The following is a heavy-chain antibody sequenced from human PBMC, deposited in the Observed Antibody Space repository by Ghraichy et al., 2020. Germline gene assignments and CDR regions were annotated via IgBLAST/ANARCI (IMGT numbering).Heavy chain of an antibody. J-gene: IGHJ4*02. CDR3: AKLTRQSGWIYDC. CDR2: ISPSGGST. V-gene: IGHV3-23*01. Sequence: GGSLRLSCAASGFTFSNYAMNWVRQAPGKGLEWVSGISPSGGSTYDADSVKGRFTISRDNSKNTLYLQINSLRAEDTAVYYCAKLTRQSGWIYDCWGQGTLVTVSS. D-gene: IGHD6-19*01. CDR1: GFTFSNYA.